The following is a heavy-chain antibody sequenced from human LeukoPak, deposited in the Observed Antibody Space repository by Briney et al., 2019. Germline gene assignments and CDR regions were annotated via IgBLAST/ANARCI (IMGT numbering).Heavy chain of an antibody. CDR1: GFTFSSYE. Sequence: GGSPRLSCAASGFTFSSYEMNWVRQAPGKGLEWVSYISSSGSTIYYADSVKGRFTISRDNAKNSLYLQMNSLRAEDAAVYYCARLGWYYDILTGYSYYYYGMDVWGKGATVTVSS. CDR3: ARLGWYYDILTGYSYYYYGMDV. CDR2: ISSSGSTI. J-gene: IGHJ6*04. D-gene: IGHD3-9*01. V-gene: IGHV3-48*03.